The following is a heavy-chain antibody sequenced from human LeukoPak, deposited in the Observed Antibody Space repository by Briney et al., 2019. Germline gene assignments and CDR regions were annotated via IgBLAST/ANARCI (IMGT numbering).Heavy chain of an antibody. Sequence: PGGSLRLSCSASGFTLSRYAMHWVRQAPRKGLEYVSAISSNGGSTYYADSVKGRFTISRDNSKNTLYLQMSSLRAEDTAVYYCARVWSGYYPYYYYYGMDVWGQGTTVTVSS. D-gene: IGHD3/OR15-3a*01. V-gene: IGHV3-64D*06. CDR1: GFTLSRYA. CDR3: ARVWSGYYPYYYYYGMDV. J-gene: IGHJ6*02. CDR2: ISSNGGST.